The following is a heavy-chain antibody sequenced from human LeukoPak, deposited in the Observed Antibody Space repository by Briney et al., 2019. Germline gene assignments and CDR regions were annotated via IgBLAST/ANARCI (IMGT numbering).Heavy chain of an antibody. Sequence: GGSLRLSCAASGFTFSSYAMSWVRQAPGKGLEWVSAISGSGGSTYYADSVKGRFTISRDNSKNTLYLQINSLRADDTAVYYCAKRISYYFDYWGQGTLVTVSS. V-gene: IGHV3-23*01. J-gene: IGHJ4*02. CDR2: ISGSGGST. CDR1: GFTFSSYA. CDR3: AKRISYYFDY.